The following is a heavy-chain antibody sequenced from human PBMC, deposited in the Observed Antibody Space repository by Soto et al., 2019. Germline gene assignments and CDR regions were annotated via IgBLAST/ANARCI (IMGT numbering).Heavy chain of an antibody. D-gene: IGHD3-3*01. J-gene: IGHJ6*02. CDR3: ARDWNGYNYYYGMDV. V-gene: IGHV4-31*03. Sequence: QVQLQESGPGLVKPSQTLSLTCTVSGFSMTSGAYSWNWIRQRPGKGLEWIGNIYYSGSTYYNPSLKSRVTISVDTSKNQCSLNLSSVTAADTALYYCARDWNGYNYYYGMDVWGQGTTVTVSS. CDR2: IYYSGST. CDR1: GFSMTSGAYS.